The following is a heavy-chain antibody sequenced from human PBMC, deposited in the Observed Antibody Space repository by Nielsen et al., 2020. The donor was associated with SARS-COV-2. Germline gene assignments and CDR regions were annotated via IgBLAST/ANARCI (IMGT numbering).Heavy chain of an antibody. Sequence: GESLKISCQGSGYNFAPYWIAWVRQMPGKGLEWMGVVYPGDSDTRYSPSFQGQVIISFDKSITTAYLQWNSLQASDSAMYYCARLQSSTGGGMDVWGQGTAVTVSS. CDR2: VYPGDSDT. CDR3: ARLQSSTGGGMDV. D-gene: IGHD6-13*01. V-gene: IGHV5-51*01. J-gene: IGHJ6*02. CDR1: GYNFAPYW.